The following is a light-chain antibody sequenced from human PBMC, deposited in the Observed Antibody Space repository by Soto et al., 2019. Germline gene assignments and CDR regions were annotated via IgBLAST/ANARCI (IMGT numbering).Light chain of an antibody. Sequence: QYALTQPPSASGSPGQSVTISCTGTSSDVGGYDFVSWYQQHPGKAPKLMIYEVNKRPSGVPDRFSGSKSGNTASLTVSGLQADDEADYYCSSYAGSNNYVFGTGTKLTVL. J-gene: IGLJ1*01. CDR3: SSYAGSNNYV. CDR1: SSDVGGYDF. CDR2: EVN. V-gene: IGLV2-8*01.